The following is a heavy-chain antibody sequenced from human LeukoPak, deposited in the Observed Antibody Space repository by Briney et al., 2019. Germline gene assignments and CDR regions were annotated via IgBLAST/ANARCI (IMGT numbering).Heavy chain of an antibody. Sequence: GESLKISCKGSGYSFTSYWIGWVRQLPGKGLEWMGIIYPGDSDTRYSPSFQGQVTISADKSISTAYLQWSSLKASDTAMYYCARREAVAGTPYWYFDLWGRGTLVTVSS. D-gene: IGHD6-19*01. CDR1: GYSFTSYW. CDR2: IYPGDSDT. CDR3: ARREAVAGTPYWYFDL. J-gene: IGHJ2*01. V-gene: IGHV5-51*01.